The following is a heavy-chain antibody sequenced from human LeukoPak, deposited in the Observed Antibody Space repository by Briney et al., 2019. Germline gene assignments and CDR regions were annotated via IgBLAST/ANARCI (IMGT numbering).Heavy chain of an antibody. Sequence: GGSLRLSCAASGFTVSSNYMSWVRQAPGKGLEWVSVIYSGGSTYYADSVKGRFTISRDNSKNTLYLQMNSLRAEDTAVYYCAKDNAEQWLVFDAFDIWGQGTMVTVSS. CDR3: AKDNAEQWLVFDAFDI. J-gene: IGHJ3*02. CDR1: GFTVSSNY. V-gene: IGHV3-66*02. CDR2: IYSGGST. D-gene: IGHD6-19*01.